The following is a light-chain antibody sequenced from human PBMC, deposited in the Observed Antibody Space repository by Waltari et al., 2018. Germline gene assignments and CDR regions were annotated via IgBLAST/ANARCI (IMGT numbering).Light chain of an antibody. CDR3: QSYDTTLSVV. CDR1: GSNLGAGYG. V-gene: IGLV1-40*01. J-gene: IGLJ2*01. CDR2: GVN. Sequence: QSVLTQPPSVSGAPGQRVTISCSGSGSNLGAGYGVHWYRQPPGTAPTLLIYGVNTRPPGVSDRFSGSQFDTSASLAIAGLQADDEADYYCQSYDTTLSVVFGGGTKLTVL.